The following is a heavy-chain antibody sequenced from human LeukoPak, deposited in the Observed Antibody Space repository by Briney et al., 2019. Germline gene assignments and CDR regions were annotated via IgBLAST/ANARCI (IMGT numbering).Heavy chain of an antibody. Sequence: ALVKVSCKASGYTFTSYGISWVRQAPGQGLEWMGWISAYNGNTNYAQKLQGRVTMTTDTSTSTAYMELRSLRSDDTAVYYCAREGYSSSWYGLYYFDYWGQGTLVTVSS. CDR2: ISAYNGNT. V-gene: IGHV1-18*01. CDR3: AREGYSSSWYGLYYFDY. D-gene: IGHD6-13*01. J-gene: IGHJ4*02. CDR1: GYTFTSYG.